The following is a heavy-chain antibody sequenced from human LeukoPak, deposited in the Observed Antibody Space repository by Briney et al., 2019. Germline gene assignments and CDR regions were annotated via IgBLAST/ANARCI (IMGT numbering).Heavy chain of an antibody. J-gene: IGHJ4*02. CDR1: GYTFTSFY. V-gene: IGHV1-2*02. D-gene: IGHD1-7*01. Sequence: ASVKVSCMASGYTFTSFYIHWVRQAPGQGLEWMGWINPSNGDTNSAQKFQGRVTMTRDTSINTVYLDLTSLRSDDTAVYYCGKDNGGVPGTFDFWGQGTLVTVSS. CDR3: GKDNGGVPGTFDF. CDR2: INPSNGDT.